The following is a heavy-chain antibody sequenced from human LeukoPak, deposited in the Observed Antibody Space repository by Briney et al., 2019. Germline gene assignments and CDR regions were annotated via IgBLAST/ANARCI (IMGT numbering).Heavy chain of an antibody. CDR1: GFTFSTYS. J-gene: IGHJ4*02. V-gene: IGHV3-48*04. CDR3: ARRYCSSTSCLIDY. Sequence: GGSLRLSCAASGFTFSTYSMNWVRQAPGKGLEWVSYISSSSTTIYYADSVKGRFTISRDNAKNSLYLQMNSLRAEDTAVYYCARRYCSSTSCLIDYWGQGTLVTVSS. D-gene: IGHD2-2*01. CDR2: ISSSSTTI.